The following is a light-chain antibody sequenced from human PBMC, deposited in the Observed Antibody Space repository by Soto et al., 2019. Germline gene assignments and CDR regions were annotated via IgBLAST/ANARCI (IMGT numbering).Light chain of an antibody. CDR1: QSISSY. CDR3: QQSYSNPLT. Sequence: DIQMTQSPSSLSASEGDRVTITCRASQSISSYLNWYQQKPGKAPKLLMYAASSLQSGVPSRFSSSGTGTDFTLTISSLQPEDIATYYCQQSYSNPLTFGGGTKVEIK. CDR2: AAS. J-gene: IGKJ4*01. V-gene: IGKV1-39*01.